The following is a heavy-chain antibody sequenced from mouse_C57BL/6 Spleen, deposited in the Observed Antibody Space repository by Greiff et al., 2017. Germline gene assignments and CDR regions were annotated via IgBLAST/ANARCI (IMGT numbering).Heavy chain of an antibody. V-gene: IGHV1-9*01. CDR1: GYTFTGYW. CDR3: ARKGDYYGSPWFAY. Sequence: QVQLQQSGAELMKPGASVKLSCKATGYTFTGYWIEWVKQRPGHGLEWIGEILPGSGSTNYNEKCKGKATFTVDTSSNAAYMQLSSLTTEDSSIYYCARKGDYYGSPWFAYWGQGTLVTVSA. J-gene: IGHJ3*01. D-gene: IGHD1-1*01. CDR2: ILPGSGST.